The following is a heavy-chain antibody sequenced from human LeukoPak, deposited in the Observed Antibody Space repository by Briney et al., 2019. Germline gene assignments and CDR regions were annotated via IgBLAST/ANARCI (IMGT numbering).Heavy chain of an antibody. CDR2: ISGSGGST. V-gene: IGHV3-23*01. D-gene: IGHD3-10*01. J-gene: IGHJ6*03. CDR1: GFTFSSYG. Sequence: PGGSLRLPCAASGFTFSSYGMSWVRQAPGKGLEWVSAISGSGGSTYYADSVKGRFTISRDNSKNTLYLQMNSLRAEDTAVYYCAKSLWFGELLRYYYMDVWGKGTTVTISS. CDR3: AKSLWFGELLRYYYMDV.